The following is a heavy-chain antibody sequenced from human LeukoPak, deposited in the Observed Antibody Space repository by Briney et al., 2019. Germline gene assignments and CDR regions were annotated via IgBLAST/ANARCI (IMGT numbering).Heavy chain of an antibody. D-gene: IGHD6-19*01. J-gene: IGHJ4*02. CDR3: AKGDYSSGWYLDY. V-gene: IGHV3-23*01. Sequence: GGSLRLSCAASGFTFSSYAMSWVRQAPGKGLEWVSRISGSGGSTYYADSVKGRFTISRDNSKNTLYLQMNSLRAEDTAVYYCAKGDYSSGWYLDYWGQGTLVTVSS. CDR1: GFTFSSYA. CDR2: ISGSGGST.